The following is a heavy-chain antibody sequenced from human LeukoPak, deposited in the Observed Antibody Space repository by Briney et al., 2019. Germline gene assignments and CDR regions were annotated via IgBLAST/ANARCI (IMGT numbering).Heavy chain of an antibody. CDR2: ISAYNGNT. Sequence: GASVKVSCKASGYTFTSYGISWVRQAPGQGLEWMGWISAYNGNTNYAQKLQGRVTMTTDTSTSTAYMELRSLRSDDTAVYYCARHPNYDFWSGLPYYYYYYMDVWGKGTTVTVSS. D-gene: IGHD3-3*01. J-gene: IGHJ6*03. CDR1: GYTFTSYG. CDR3: ARHPNYDFWSGLPYYYYYYMDV. V-gene: IGHV1-18*01.